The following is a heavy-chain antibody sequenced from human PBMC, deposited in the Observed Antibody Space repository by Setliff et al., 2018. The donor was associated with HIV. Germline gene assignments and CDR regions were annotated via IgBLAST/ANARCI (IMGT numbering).Heavy chain of an antibody. V-gene: IGHV4-38-2*02. CDR1: GCSISSGYY. D-gene: IGHD6-19*01. CDR2: IYHNGIT. Sequence: SETLSLTCGVSGCSISSGYYWGWIRQPPGKGLEWIGSIYHNGITYYNPSLRSRVTISVDTSKNQFSLKLSSVTAADTAVYYCAREEKLSAVAGTMYYYYAMDVWGQGTTVTVSS. J-gene: IGHJ6*02. CDR3: AREEKLSAVAGTMYYYYAMDV.